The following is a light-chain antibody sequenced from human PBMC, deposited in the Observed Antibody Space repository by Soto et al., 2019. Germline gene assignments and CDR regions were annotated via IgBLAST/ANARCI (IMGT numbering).Light chain of an antibody. CDR3: QRYDNLPFT. CDR2: LGS. Sequence: DTVMTQSPLSLPVTPGEAASISCRSSQSLLHSDGYNYLDWYLQKPGQSPQLLIYLGSNRASGVPDRFSGSGSGTDFIFTISRLQPEDFATYFCQRYDNLPFTFGGGTKVDIK. J-gene: IGKJ4*01. CDR1: QSLLHSDGYNY. V-gene: IGKV2-28*01.